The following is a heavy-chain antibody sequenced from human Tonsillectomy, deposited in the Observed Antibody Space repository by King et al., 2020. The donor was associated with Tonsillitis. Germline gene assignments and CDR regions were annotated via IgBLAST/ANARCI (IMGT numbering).Heavy chain of an antibody. CDR3: TRQSSSVHDY. CDR2: TRSKTDNYAT. V-gene: IGHV3-73*02. Sequence: EVQLVESGGGLVQPGGSLKLSCAASGFTFSGSHMHWVRQASGKGLEWVGHTRSKTDNYATAYGASVKGRFTISRDDSKNMVYLQMNSLQTEDTAVYYCTRQSSSVHDYWGQGTLVTVSS. CDR1: GFTFSGSH. D-gene: IGHD6-19*01. J-gene: IGHJ4*02.